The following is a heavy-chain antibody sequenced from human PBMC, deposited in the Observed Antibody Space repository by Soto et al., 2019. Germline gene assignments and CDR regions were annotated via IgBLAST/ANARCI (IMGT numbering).Heavy chain of an antibody. CDR2: TYYRSKWYT. D-gene: IGHD2-2*01. Sequence: QVQLQQSGPGLVKPSQTLSLTCAISGDSVSSNSAAWNWIRQSPSRGLEWLGRTYYRSKWYTDYAVSVKSRITINPDTSKNQFSLQLNSVTPEDTAVYYCARDRDCSSTSCYASYYYYMDVWGKGTTVTVSS. J-gene: IGHJ6*03. V-gene: IGHV6-1*01. CDR3: ARDRDCSSTSCYASYYYYMDV. CDR1: GDSVSSNSAA.